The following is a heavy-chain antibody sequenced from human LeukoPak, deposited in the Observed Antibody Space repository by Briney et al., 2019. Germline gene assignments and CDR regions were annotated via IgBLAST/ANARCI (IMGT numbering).Heavy chain of an antibody. CDR3: ARGSISCSSTSCSNWFDP. J-gene: IGHJ5*02. CDR2: INLSGGST. V-gene: IGHV1-46*01. Sequence: GASVKVSCKASGYTFTSYHMHWVRQAPGQGLEWVGIINLSGGSTSYAQKFQGRVTMTRDMSTSTVYMELSSLRSEDTAVYDCARGSISCSSTSCSNWFDPWGQGTLVTVSS. D-gene: IGHD2-2*01. CDR1: GYTFTSYH.